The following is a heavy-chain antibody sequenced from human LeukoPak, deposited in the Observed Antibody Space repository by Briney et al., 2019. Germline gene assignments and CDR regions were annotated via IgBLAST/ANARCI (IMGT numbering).Heavy chain of an antibody. J-gene: IGHJ4*02. V-gene: IGHV4-34*01. Sequence: SETLSLTCAVYGGSFSGYYWSWIRQPPGKGLEWIGEINHSGSTNYNPSLKSRVTISVDTSKNQFSLKLSSVTAANTAVYYCARGFYSSSWYFSPKFDYWGQGTLVTVSS. CDR2: INHSGST. D-gene: IGHD6-13*01. CDR3: ARGFYSSSWYFSPKFDY. CDR1: GGSFSGYY.